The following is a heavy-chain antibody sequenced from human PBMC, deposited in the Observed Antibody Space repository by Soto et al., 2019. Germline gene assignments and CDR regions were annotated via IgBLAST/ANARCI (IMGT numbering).Heavy chain of an antibody. D-gene: IGHD2-15*01. V-gene: IGHV1-69*13. J-gene: IGHJ6*02. CDR2: IIPIFGTA. CDR3: ASDIVVVVAATKRNYYHYGVED. Sequence: SVKVSCKASGGTFSSYAISWVRQAPGQGLEWMGGIIPIFGTANYAQKFQGRVTITADESTSTAYMELSSLRSEDTAVYYCASDIVVVVAATKRNYYHYGVEDWGPGTTFTV. CDR1: GGTFSSYA.